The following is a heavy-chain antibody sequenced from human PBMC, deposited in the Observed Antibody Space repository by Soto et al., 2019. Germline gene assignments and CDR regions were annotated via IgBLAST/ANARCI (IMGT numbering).Heavy chain of an antibody. Sequence: QVQLVESGEGVVQPGTSLTLSCAASGFTFSSYGMHWVRQAPGKGLEWMAVISHDGSIQFYAVSVKGRFTISRDNSKNTVYLHMNGLRADETAFYYCARVIARGGGYIDVWGQGTLVTVSS. J-gene: IGHJ4*02. CDR3: ARVIARGGGYIDV. CDR1: GFTFSSYG. CDR2: ISHDGSIQ. D-gene: IGHD3-10*01. V-gene: IGHV3-30*03.